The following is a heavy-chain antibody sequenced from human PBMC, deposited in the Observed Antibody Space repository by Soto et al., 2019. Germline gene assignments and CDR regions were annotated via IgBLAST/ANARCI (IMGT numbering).Heavy chain of an antibody. J-gene: IGHJ3*02. D-gene: IGHD3-9*01. CDR2: IYWNDDK. Sequence: QITLKESGPTLVKPTQTLTLTCTFSGLSLSTSGVGVGWIRQPPVKALEWLPLIYWNDDKRYSPSLKSSRTNTKDTSNNQAVLTMTNMDPVDTATYYCAYEYDICERGAFNIWGQGPMVTASS. V-gene: IGHV2-5*01. CDR1: GLSLSTSGVG. CDR3: AYEYDICERGAFNI.